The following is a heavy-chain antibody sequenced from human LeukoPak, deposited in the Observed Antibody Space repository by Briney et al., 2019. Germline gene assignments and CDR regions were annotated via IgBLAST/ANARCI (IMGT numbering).Heavy chain of an antibody. D-gene: IGHD3-10*01. CDR2: INPSGGST. J-gene: IGHJ4*02. CDR1: GYTFTSYY. V-gene: IGHV1-46*01. CDR3: ARRGGYGSGSYDFDY. Sequence: ASVKVSCKASGYTFTSYYMHWVRQAPGQGLEWMGIINPSGGSTSYAQKFQGRVTMTRDTSTSTVYTELSSLRSEDTAVYYCARRGGYGSGSYDFDYWGQGTLVTVSS.